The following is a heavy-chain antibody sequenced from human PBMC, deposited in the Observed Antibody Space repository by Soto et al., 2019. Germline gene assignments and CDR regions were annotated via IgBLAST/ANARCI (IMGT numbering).Heavy chain of an antibody. V-gene: IGHV3-15*01. CDR1: GFTFSRSW. D-gene: IGHD3-22*01. CDR2: IKYDGGET. CDR3: STDSYINIIVVRFDY. J-gene: IGHJ4*01. Sequence: GSLRLSCAASGFTFSRSWMSWVRQGPGKGLEWVAHIKYDGGETYYAAPVKGRFAISRDDSKNLVYMQMNSLKTEDTAVYYCSTDSYINIIVVRFDYWGHGTLVTVSS.